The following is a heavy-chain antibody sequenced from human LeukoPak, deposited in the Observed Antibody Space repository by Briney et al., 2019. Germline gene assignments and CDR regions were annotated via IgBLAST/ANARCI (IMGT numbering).Heavy chain of an antibody. Sequence: ASVKVSCKASGYTFTSYYMHWVRQAPGQGLEWMGIINPSGGSTSYAQKFQGRVTMTRDTSTSTVYMELSSLRSQDTAVYYCARNVEMATLSYWGQGTLVTVSS. CDR2: INPSGGST. D-gene: IGHD5-24*01. CDR3: ARNVEMATLSY. J-gene: IGHJ4*02. CDR1: GYTFTSYY. V-gene: IGHV1-46*01.